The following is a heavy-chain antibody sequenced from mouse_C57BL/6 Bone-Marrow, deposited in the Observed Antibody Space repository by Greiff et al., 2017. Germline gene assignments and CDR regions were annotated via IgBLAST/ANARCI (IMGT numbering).Heavy chain of an antibody. V-gene: IGHV5-6*01. D-gene: IGHD4-1*01. CDR3: ARLGPLYAMDY. Sequence: VQLKESGGDLVKPGGSLKLSCAASGFTFSSYGMSWVRQTPDKRLEWVATISSGGSYTYYPDSVKGRFTISRDNAKNTLYLQMSSLKSEDTAMYFCARLGPLYAMDYWGQGTSVTVSS. CDR2: ISSGGSYT. J-gene: IGHJ4*01. CDR1: GFTFSSYG.